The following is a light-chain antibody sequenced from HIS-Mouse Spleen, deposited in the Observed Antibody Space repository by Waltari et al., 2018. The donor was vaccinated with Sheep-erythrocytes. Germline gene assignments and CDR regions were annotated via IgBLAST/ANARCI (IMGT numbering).Light chain of an antibody. J-gene: IGLJ2*01. CDR2: QDS. Sequence: SYELTQPPSVSVSPGQTASITSSGDKLGANSACWYHQKPGQAPVLVIYQDSKRPSGIPERFSGSNSGNTATLTISGTQAMDEADYYCQAWDSSTVVFGGGTKLTVL. CDR3: QAWDSSTVV. V-gene: IGLV3-1*01. CDR1: KLGANS.